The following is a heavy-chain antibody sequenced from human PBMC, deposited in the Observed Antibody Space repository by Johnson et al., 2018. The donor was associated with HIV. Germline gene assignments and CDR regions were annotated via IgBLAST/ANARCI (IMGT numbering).Heavy chain of an antibody. CDR3: TPDGYNLGGAFDI. Sequence: VQLVESGGGLVKPGGSLRLSCAASGFTFSNAWMNWVRQAPGKGLEWVGRIKSKTDGGTTDYAAPVKGRFTISRDDSKNTLYLQMNSLKTEDTAVYYCTPDGYNLGGAFDIWGQGTMVTVSS. CDR2: IKSKTDGGTT. V-gene: IGHV3-15*01. J-gene: IGHJ3*02. D-gene: IGHD5-24*01. CDR1: GFTFSNAW.